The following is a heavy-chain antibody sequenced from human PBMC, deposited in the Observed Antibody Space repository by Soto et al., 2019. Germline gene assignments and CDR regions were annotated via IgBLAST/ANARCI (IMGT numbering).Heavy chain of an antibody. CDR2: INVYNDNT. Sequence: QVQLVQSGAEVKKPGASVKVSCKASGYTFTTYGISWVRQAPGQGLEWMGWINVYNDNTNYAQKLQGRGTMTTETSTNTVYMELRSLRSDDTAVYYCARDDYGDYPWWGQGTLVTVSS. J-gene: IGHJ4*02. CDR3: ARDDYGDYPW. V-gene: IGHV1-18*01. CDR1: GYTFTTYG. D-gene: IGHD4-17*01.